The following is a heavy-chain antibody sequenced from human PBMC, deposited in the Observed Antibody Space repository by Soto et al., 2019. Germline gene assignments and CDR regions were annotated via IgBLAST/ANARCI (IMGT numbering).Heavy chain of an antibody. CDR1: GYTFTDYF. Sequence: QVHLVQSGAELKKPGASVIVSCKASGYTFTDYFMHWVRQAPGQGLEWVGIINPSVGIKTYAQKFQRKDTLTRDTFRNTGYMELTTLTSEDTAVYSCAKEGHRGSYRDHENWGQGTLVTGSS. CDR2: INPSVGIK. J-gene: IGHJ4*02. CDR3: AKEGHRGSYRDHEN. D-gene: IGHD3-16*02. V-gene: IGHV1-46*01.